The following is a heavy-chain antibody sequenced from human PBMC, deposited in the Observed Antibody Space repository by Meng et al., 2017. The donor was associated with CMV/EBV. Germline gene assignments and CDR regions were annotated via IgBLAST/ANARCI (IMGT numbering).Heavy chain of an antibody. J-gene: IGHJ5*02. CDR1: GGTFSSYT. CDR2: IIPILGIA. D-gene: IGHD1-7*01. Sequence: SVKVSCKASGGTFSSYTISWVRQAPGQGLEWMGRIIPILGIANYAQKFQGRVTITADKSTSTAYMELSSLRAEDTAVYYCARVWALSGTVIGDWFDPWGQGTLVTVSS. CDR3: ARVWALSGTVIGDWFDP. V-gene: IGHV1-69*02.